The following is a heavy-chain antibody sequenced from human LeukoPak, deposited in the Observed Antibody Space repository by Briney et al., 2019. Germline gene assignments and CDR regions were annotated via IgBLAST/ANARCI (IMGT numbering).Heavy chain of an antibody. CDR3: AKDQRELRFLVWVDYFDY. D-gene: IGHD3-3*01. CDR2: ISGSGGST. Sequence: GGSLRLSCAASGFTFSSYAMSWVRQAPGKGLEWVSAISGSGGSTYYADSVKGRFTISRDNSKNTLYLQMNSLRAEDTAVYYCAKDQRELRFLVWVDYFDYWGQGTLVTVSS. J-gene: IGHJ4*02. V-gene: IGHV3-23*01. CDR1: GFTFSSYA.